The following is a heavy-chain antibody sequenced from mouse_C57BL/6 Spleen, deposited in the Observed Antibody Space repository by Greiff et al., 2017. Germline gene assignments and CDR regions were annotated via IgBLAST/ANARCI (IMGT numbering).Heavy chain of an antibody. Sequence: EVKLVESGGDLVKPGGSLKLSCAASGFTFSSYGMSWVRQTPDKRLEWVATISSGGSYTYYPDSVKGRFTISRDNAKNTLYLQMSSLKSEDTAMYYCARHHCGSSQSFDYYAMDCWGQGTSGTVDS. V-gene: IGHV5-6*01. D-gene: IGHD1-1*01. J-gene: IGHJ4*01. CDR2: ISSGGSYT. CDR3: ARHHCGSSQSFDYYAMDC. CDR1: GFTFSSYG.